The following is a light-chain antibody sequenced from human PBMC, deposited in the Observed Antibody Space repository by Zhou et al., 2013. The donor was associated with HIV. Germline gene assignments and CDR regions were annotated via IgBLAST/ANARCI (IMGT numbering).Light chain of an antibody. V-gene: IGKV3-11*01. CDR3: QQYGSSPPCS. J-gene: IGKJ2*04. Sequence: LTQSPATLSLSPGERATLSCRASESISRYLAWYQQKSGQAPRLLIYDGSDRATGIPARFNGSGSGTDFTLTISNLEPEDFAVYHCQQYGSSPPCSFGQGTKVEIK. CDR2: DGS. CDR1: ESISRY.